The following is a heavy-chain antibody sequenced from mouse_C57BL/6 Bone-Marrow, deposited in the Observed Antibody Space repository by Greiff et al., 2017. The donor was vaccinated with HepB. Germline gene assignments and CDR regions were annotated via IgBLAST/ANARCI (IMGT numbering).Heavy chain of an antibody. CDR2: INPSNGGT. CDR1: GYTFTSYW. V-gene: IGHV1-53*01. D-gene: IGHD1-1*01. CDR3: ARSLFYYYGSSPFAY. Sequence: QVQLQQPGTELVKPGASVKLSCKASGYTFTSYWMHWVKQRPGQGLEWIGNINPSNGGTNYNEKFKSKATLTVDKSSSTAYMQLSSLTSEDSAVYYCARSLFYYYGSSPFAYWGQGTLVTVSA. J-gene: IGHJ3*01.